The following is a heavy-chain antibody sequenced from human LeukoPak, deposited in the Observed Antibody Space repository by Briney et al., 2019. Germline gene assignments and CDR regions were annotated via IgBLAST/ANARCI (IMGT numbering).Heavy chain of an antibody. CDR2: FDREDRET. CDR3: AKYYYDSSGNYDY. V-gene: IGHV1-24*01. D-gene: IGHD3-22*01. Sequence: ASVTVSCKVSGYSLTDLSIHWVRQAPGRGLEWMGGFDREDRETIHAQNFQGRVTITADESTSTAYMELSSLRSEDTAVYYCAKYYYDSSGNYDYWGQGTLVTVSS. J-gene: IGHJ4*02. CDR1: GYSLTDLS.